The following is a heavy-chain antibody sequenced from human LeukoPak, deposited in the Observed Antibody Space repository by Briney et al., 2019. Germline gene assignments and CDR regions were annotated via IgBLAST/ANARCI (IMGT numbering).Heavy chain of an antibody. V-gene: IGHV3-23*01. J-gene: IGHJ4*02. Sequence: GGSLRLPCAASGFTFSSYAMSWVRQAPGKGLEWVSAISGSGGSTYYADSVKGRFTISRDNSKNTLYLQMNSLRAEDTAVYYCAKRQGITMIVVAITYFDYWGQGTLVTVSS. D-gene: IGHD3-22*01. CDR1: GFTFSSYA. CDR2: ISGSGGST. CDR3: AKRQGITMIVVAITYFDY.